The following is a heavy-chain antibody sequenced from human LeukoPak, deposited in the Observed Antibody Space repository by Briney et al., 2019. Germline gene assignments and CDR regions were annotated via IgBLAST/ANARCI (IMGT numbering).Heavy chain of an antibody. D-gene: IGHD2-2*01. CDR1: GGSISSYY. J-gene: IGHJ4*02. CDR2: IYYSGST. Sequence: PSETLSLTCTVSGGSISSYYWSWIRQPPGKGLEWIGYIYYSGSTNYNPSLKSRVTISVDTSKNQFSLKLSSVTAADTAVYYCATSLTGYCSSTSCHPGGVDYWGQGTLVTVSS. CDR3: ATSLTGYCSSTSCHPGGVDY. V-gene: IGHV4-59*08.